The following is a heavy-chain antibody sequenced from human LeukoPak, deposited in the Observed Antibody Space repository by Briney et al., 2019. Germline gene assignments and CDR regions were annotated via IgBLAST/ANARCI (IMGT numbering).Heavy chain of an antibody. J-gene: IGHJ4*02. D-gene: IGHD6-13*01. CDR3: ARHGPGEGIAAAGLYYFDY. Sequence: SETLSLTCTVSGGSISSSSYYWGWIRQPPGKGLEWIGSIYYSGSTYYNPSLKSRVTISVDTSKNQFSLKLSSVTAADTAVYYCARHGPGEGIAAAGLYYFDYWGQGTLVTVSS. CDR1: GGSISSSSYY. V-gene: IGHV4-39*01. CDR2: IYYSGST.